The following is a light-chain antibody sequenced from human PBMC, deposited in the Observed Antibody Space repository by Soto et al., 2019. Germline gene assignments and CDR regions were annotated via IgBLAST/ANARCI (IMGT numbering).Light chain of an antibody. CDR2: KAS. V-gene: IGKV1-5*03. J-gene: IGKJ1*01. Sequence: DIQMTQSPSTLSASVGDRVTITCRASQSITHWLAWYQQKPGKAPNLLIHKASHLESGVPSRFSGSGSGTEFTLTISSLQPGDFATYYCQHYNTYPWTFGQGTKVDIK. CDR1: QSITHW. CDR3: QHYNTYPWT.